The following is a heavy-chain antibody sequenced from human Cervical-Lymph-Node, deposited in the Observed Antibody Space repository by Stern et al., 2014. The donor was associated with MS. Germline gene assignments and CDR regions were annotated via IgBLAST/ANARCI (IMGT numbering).Heavy chain of an antibody. J-gene: IGHJ5*02. V-gene: IGHV1-46*03. CDR2: VHPSGVGT. D-gene: IGHD3-10*01. CDR1: GYTFTNYH. CDR3: ARAKASGTLLRLDP. Sequence: QLVQSGAGVKKPGASVKVSCKASGYTFTNYHMHWVRQAPGQGLEWMGIVHPSGVGTTYAQKFQGRVTMTTDTSTATVYMELSSLTSEDTAVYYCARAKASGTLLRLDPWGQGTLVTVSS.